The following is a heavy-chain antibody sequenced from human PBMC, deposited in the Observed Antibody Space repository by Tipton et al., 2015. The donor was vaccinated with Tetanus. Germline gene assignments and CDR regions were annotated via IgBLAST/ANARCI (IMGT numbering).Heavy chain of an antibody. CDR2: IHPGDSDI. CDR3: ARRRTNTNLFFWFES. CDR1: GYSFPHYY. Sequence: QLVQSGAEVKKPGESLKISCQASGYSFPHYYIAWVRHMPGKGLEWMGTIHPGDSDIQYSPSFRGQVAISADKPINTAYLQGNSLKASDPAIYYCARRRTNTNLFFWFESWGQGTQVTVSS. J-gene: IGHJ5*01. V-gene: IGHV5-51*01. D-gene: IGHD1/OR15-1a*01.